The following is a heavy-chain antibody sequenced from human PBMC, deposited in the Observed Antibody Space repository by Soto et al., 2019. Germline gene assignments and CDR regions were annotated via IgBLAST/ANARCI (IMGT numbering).Heavy chain of an antibody. CDR3: ARSYCSSTSCYGWFDP. D-gene: IGHD2-2*01. Sequence: QVQLVQSGAEVKKPGSSVKVSCKASGGTFSSYAISWVRQAPGQGLEWMGGIIPSFGTANYAQKFQGRVKITADESTSTAYMELSSLRSEDTAVYYCARSYCSSTSCYGWFDPWGQGTLVTVSS. V-gene: IGHV1-69*01. CDR1: GGTFSSYA. J-gene: IGHJ5*02. CDR2: IIPSFGTA.